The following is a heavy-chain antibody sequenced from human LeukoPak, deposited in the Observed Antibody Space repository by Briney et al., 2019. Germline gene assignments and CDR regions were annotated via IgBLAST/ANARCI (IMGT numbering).Heavy chain of an antibody. Sequence: ETLSLTCAVYGGSFSGYYWNWIRQPPGKGLEWIGEINHSGSTNYNPSLKSRVTLSVDTSKNQFSLKLTSVTASDTAVYYCASEDSSSGRVGDWGQGTLVTVSS. CDR3: ASEDSSSGRVGD. V-gene: IGHV4-34*01. J-gene: IGHJ4*02. CDR1: GGSFSGYY. D-gene: IGHD6-13*01. CDR2: INHSGST.